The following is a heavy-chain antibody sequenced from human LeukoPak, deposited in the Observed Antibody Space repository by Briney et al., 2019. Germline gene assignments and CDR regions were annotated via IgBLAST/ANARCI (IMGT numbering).Heavy chain of an antibody. CDR3: AKAPSYYYGDSPGALFFDI. CDR2: IRSKANSYAT. D-gene: IGHD4-17*01. CDR1: GFTFSGSA. J-gene: IGHJ3*02. V-gene: IGHV3-73*01. Sequence: GGSLRLSCAASGFTFSGSAMHWVRQASGKGLEWVGRIRSKANSYATAYAASVKGRFTISRDNSKNTLYLQMNSLRAEDTAVYYCAKAPSYYYGDSPGALFFDIWGQGTMVTVSS.